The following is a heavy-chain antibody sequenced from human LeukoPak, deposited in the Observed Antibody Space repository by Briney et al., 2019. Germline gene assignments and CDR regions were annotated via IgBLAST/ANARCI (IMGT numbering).Heavy chain of an antibody. V-gene: IGHV1-3*01. CDR3: ARDRITVAGSFDY. CDR2: INAGTGNT. CDR1: GYTFTNYA. J-gene: IGHJ4*02. Sequence: ASVKVSCKASGYTFTNYAMHRVRQAPGQRLEWMGWINAGTGNTKYSQKFQGRVTITRDTSASTAYMDLSSLRSEDTAVYYCARDRITVAGSFDYWGQGTLVTVSS. D-gene: IGHD6-19*01.